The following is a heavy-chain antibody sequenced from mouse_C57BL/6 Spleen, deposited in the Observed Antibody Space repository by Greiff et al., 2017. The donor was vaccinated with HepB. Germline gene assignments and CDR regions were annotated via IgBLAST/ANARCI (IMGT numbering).Heavy chain of an antibody. CDR2: INPNNGGT. CDR3: ARLTTGWYFDV. V-gene: IGHV1-18*01. D-gene: IGHD1-1*01. Sequence: VQLKEPGPELVKPGASVKIPCKASGYTFTDYNMDWVKQSHGKSLEWIGDINPNNGGTIYNQKFKGKATLTVDKSSSTAYMELRSLTSEDTAVYYCARLTTGWYFDVWGTGTTVTVSS. CDR1: GYTFTDYN. J-gene: IGHJ1*03.